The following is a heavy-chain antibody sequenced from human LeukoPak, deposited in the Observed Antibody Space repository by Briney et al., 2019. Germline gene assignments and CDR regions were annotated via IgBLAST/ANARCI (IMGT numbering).Heavy chain of an antibody. CDR3: AREGLGIVVVVYDY. CDR2: IYYSGST. V-gene: IGHV4-59*01. CDR1: GGSISSYY. J-gene: IGHJ4*02. Sequence: SETLSLTCTVSGGSISSYYWSWIRQPPGKGLEWIGYIYYSGSTNYNPSLKSRVTISVDTSKNQFSLKLSSVTAADTAVYYCAREGLGIVVVVYDYWGQGTLVTVSS. D-gene: IGHD2-15*01.